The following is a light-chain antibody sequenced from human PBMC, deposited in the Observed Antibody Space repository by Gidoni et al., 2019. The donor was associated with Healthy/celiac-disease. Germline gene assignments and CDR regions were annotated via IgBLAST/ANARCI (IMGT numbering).Light chain of an antibody. V-gene: IGLV1-40*01. Sequence: QSVLTQPPSVSGAPGQRVTISCTGSSSNIGAGYDVHWYQQLPGTAPTLLIYANRKPPSGVPDLFAGSKSGTSASLAITGLQAEDEADYYCQSYDSSLSGSVFGGGTKLTVL. CDR2: ANR. J-gene: IGLJ3*02. CDR3: QSYDSSLSGSV. CDR1: SSNIGAGYD.